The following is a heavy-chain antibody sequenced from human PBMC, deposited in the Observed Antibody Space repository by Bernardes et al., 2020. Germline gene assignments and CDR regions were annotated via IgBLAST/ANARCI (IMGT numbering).Heavy chain of an antibody. CDR2: IRSKANSYAT. D-gene: IGHD4-17*01. CDR1: GFTFSGSA. J-gene: IGHJ4*02. Sequence: GGSLRLSCAASGFTFSGSAMHWVRQASGKGLEWVGRIRSKANSYATAYAASVKGRFTISRDDSKNTAYLQMNSLKTEDTAVYYCTTTTVPEGYWGQGTLVTVSS. V-gene: IGHV3-73*01. CDR3: TTTTVPEGY.